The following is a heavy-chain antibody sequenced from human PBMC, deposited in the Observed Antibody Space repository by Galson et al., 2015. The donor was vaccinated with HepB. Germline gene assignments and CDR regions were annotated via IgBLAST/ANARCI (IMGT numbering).Heavy chain of an antibody. D-gene: IGHD3-10*01. Sequence: TLSLTCTVSGDSISTNRYYWSWVRQPPGKGLEWIGSIYYSGTSYYNASLESRVTISVHTSKKEFSLKLSSVTAADTALYYCARVFPYSSGTYYSIDAFDIWGQGSTVTVSS. V-gene: IGHV4-39*07. CDR2: IYYSGTS. CDR1: GDSISTNRYY. CDR3: ARVFPYSSGTYYSIDAFDI. J-gene: IGHJ3*02.